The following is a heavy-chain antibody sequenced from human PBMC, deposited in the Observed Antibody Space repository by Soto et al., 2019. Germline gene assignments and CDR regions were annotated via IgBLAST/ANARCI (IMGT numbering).Heavy chain of an antibody. J-gene: IGHJ4*02. CDR3: ASYSSSWRRLDY. D-gene: IGHD6-13*01. Sequence: SETLSLTCTVSGGSISSGDYYWSWIRQPPGKGLEWIGYIYYSGSTYYNPSLKSRVTISVDTSKNQFSLKLSSVTAADTAVYYCASYSSSWRRLDYWGQGTLVTVSS. V-gene: IGHV4-30-4*01. CDR2: IYYSGST. CDR1: GGSISSGDYY.